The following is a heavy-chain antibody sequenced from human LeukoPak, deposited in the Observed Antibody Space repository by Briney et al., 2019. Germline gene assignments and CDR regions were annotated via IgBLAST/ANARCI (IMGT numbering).Heavy chain of an antibody. CDR2: IYYSGST. V-gene: IGHV4-59*01. D-gene: IGHD5-18*01. Sequence: SETLSLTCAVYGGSFSGYYWSWIRQPPGKGLEWIGYIYYSGSTNYNPSLKSRVTISVDTSKNQFSLKLSSVTAADTAVYYCARDGYSPRPPYYMDVWGKGTTVTVSS. CDR3: ARDGYSPRPPYYMDV. CDR1: GGSFSGYY. J-gene: IGHJ6*03.